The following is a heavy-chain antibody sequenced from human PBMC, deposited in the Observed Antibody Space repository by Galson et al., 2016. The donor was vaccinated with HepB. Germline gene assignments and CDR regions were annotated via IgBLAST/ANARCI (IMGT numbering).Heavy chain of an antibody. D-gene: IGHD3-22*01. CDR3: ARGWARSTYYYDNSSYDS. Sequence: SLRLSCAASGFTFSSFEMNWVRQAPGKGLEWVSYISSSVSTIYYSDSVKGRFTISRDDAKRSLFLQMNSLRAEDTGVYYCARGWARSTYYYDNSSYDSWGQGTLAIVSS. CDR2: ISSSVSTI. V-gene: IGHV3-48*03. J-gene: IGHJ4*02. CDR1: GFTFSSFE.